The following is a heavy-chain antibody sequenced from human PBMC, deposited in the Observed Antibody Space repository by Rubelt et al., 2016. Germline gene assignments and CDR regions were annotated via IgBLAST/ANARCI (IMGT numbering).Heavy chain of an antibody. CDR1: GYTFTSYD. D-gene: IGHD1-26*01. CDR3: STSGGYGGSRYFDP. CDR2: MNPNSGDA. V-gene: IGHV1-8*01. J-gene: IGHJ5*02. Sequence: QLQLVQSGAEVKKPGASVKVSCKASGYTFTSYDINWVRQATGQGLEWMGWMNPNSGDAGYAQKFQGRVTMTRDTSTNTAYMVLGSLRSEDTAMYYCSTSGGYGGSRYFDPWGQGTLVTVSS.